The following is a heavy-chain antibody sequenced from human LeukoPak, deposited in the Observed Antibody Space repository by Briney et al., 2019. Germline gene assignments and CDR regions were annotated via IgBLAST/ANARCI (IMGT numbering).Heavy chain of an antibody. D-gene: IGHD3-3*01. V-gene: IGHV1-2*02. CDR1: GYTFTGYY. Sequence: ASVKVSCKASGYTFTGYYIHWVRQAPGQGPEWMGWINPDSGGTNYAQKFQGRVTMTRDTSISTAYMELSRLRSDDTAVYYCAVNYDFWSGYYTDLDYWGQGTLVTVSS. J-gene: IGHJ4*02. CDR2: INPDSGGT. CDR3: AVNYDFWSGYYTDLDY.